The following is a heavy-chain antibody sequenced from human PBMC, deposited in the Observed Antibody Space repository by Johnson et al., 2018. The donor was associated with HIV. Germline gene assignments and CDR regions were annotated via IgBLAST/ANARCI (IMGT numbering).Heavy chain of an antibody. D-gene: IGHD6-19*01. Sequence: MQLVESGGGVVQPGRSLRLSCAASGFTFSSYAMHWVRQAPGKGLEWVAVISYDGSNKYYADSVKGRFTISRDNSKNTLYLQMNSLRTEDSALYYCAKDFGSGWADAFDIWGQGTGVTISS. V-gene: IGHV3-30-3*01. CDR2: ISYDGSNK. J-gene: IGHJ3*02. CDR3: AKDFGSGWADAFDI. CDR1: GFTFSSYA.